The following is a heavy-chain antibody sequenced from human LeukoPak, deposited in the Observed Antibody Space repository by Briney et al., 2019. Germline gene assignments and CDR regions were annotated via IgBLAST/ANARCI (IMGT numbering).Heavy chain of an antibody. V-gene: IGHV3-23*01. CDR3: AKGLDCSSTSCRPHFDY. Sequence: GGSLRLSCAASGFTFSSYAMSWVRQAPGKGLEWVSAISGSGGSTYYADSVKGRFTISRDNSKNTLYLQMNSLRAEDTAVYYCAKGLDCSSTSCRPHFDYWGQGTLVTVSS. CDR1: GFTFSSYA. J-gene: IGHJ4*02. CDR2: ISGSGGST. D-gene: IGHD2-2*01.